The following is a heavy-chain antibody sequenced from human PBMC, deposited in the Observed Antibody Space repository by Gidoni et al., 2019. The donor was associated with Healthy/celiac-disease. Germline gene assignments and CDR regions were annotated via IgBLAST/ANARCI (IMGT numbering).Heavy chain of an antibody. CDR3: ASRGGYCSSTSCYDRYYYYYGMDV. CDR1: GGTFSSYA. D-gene: IGHD2-2*01. V-gene: IGHV1-69*01. CDR2: IIPIFGTA. J-gene: IGHJ6*02. Sequence: QVQLVQSGAEVKKPGSSVKVSCKASGGTFSSYAISWVRQAPGQGIAWMGGIIPIFGTANYAQKFQGRVTITADESTSTAYMELSSLRSEDTAVYYCASRGGYCSSTSCYDRYYYYYGMDVWGQGTTVTVSS.